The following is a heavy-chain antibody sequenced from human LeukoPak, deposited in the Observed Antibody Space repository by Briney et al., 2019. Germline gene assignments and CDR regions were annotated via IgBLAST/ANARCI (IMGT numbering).Heavy chain of an antibody. Sequence: PGGSLRLSCAASGFTFTYFAFSWVRQAPGKGLEWVSTISSSGDGTFYADSVKGRFTLSRDNSKNTLYLQMNSLRAEDTAVYYCAKNGKYYFDYWGQGTLLTVSS. V-gene: IGHV3-23*01. CDR3: AKNGKYYFDY. CDR1: GFTFTYFA. CDR2: ISSSGDGT. J-gene: IGHJ4*02.